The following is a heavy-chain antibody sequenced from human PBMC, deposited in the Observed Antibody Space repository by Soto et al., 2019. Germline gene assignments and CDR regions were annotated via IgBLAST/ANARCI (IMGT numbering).Heavy chain of an antibody. J-gene: IGHJ4*02. Sequence: PSETLSLTCTVSGGSISSSSYYWGWIRQPPGKGLEWIGSIYYSGSTYYNPSLKSRVTISVDTSKNQFSLKLSSVTAADTAVYYCARLTGTLFASYFDYWGQGTPVTVS. CDR3: ARLTGTLFASYFDY. CDR1: GGSISSSSYY. V-gene: IGHV4-39*01. D-gene: IGHD1-7*01. CDR2: IYYSGST.